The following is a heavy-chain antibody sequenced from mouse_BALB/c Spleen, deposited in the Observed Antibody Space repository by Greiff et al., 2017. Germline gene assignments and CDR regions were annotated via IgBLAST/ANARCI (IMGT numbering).Heavy chain of an antibody. J-gene: IGHJ1*01. CDR1: GDSITSGY. CDR3: ARWDYVHWYFDV. D-gene: IGHD2-4*01. V-gene: IGHV3-8*02. Sequence: EVKLMESGPSLVKPSQTLSLTCSVTGDSITSGYWNWIRKFPGNKLEYMGYISYSGSTYYNPSLKSRISITRDTSKNQYYLQLNSVTTEDTATYYCARWDYVHWYFDVWGAGTTVTVSS. CDR2: ISYSGST.